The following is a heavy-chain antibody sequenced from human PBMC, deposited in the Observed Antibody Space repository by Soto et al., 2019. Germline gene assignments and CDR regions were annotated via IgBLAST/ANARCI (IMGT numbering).Heavy chain of an antibody. V-gene: IGHV3-23*01. Sequence: EVQLLESGGGLVQPGGSLRLSCAASGFTFSSYAMSWVRQAPGKGLEWVSAISGSGGSTYYGDSVKGRFTISRDNSKNTLYLQRNSLRAEDTAVYYCAKELEPYCGGDCRTFFDYWGQGTLVTVSS. CDR2: ISGSGGST. J-gene: IGHJ4*02. CDR3: AKELEPYCGGDCRTFFDY. D-gene: IGHD2-21*02. CDR1: GFTFSSYA.